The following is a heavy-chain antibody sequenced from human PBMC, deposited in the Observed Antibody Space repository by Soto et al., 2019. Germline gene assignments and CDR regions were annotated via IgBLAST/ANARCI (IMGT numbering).Heavy chain of an antibody. CDR1: GYTFTSYG. Sequence: ASVTVSCKATGYTFTSYGINWVRQAPGRGLEWMGWINPGNGNTKYSQQFQGRVIIDRDTSASTAYMELSSLRSEDTAVYYCARGGYFDSSNYLAYWGLGTLVTVSS. D-gene: IGHD3-22*01. CDR3: ARGGYFDSSNYLAY. J-gene: IGHJ4*02. CDR2: INPGNGNT. V-gene: IGHV1-3*01.